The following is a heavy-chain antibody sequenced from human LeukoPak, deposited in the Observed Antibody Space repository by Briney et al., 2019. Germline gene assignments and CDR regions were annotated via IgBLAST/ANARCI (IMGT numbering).Heavy chain of an antibody. CDR3: AKVREQWLVGIDYFDY. J-gene: IGHJ4*02. CDR1: GFTFSSYA. CDR2: ISGSGGST. Sequence: GGSLRLSCAASGFTFSSYAMSWVRQAPGKGLEWVSAISGSGGSTYYADSVKGRFTISRDNSKNTLYLQMNSLRAEDTAVYYCAKVREQWLVGIDYFDYWGQGTLVTVSS. D-gene: IGHD6-19*01. V-gene: IGHV3-23*01.